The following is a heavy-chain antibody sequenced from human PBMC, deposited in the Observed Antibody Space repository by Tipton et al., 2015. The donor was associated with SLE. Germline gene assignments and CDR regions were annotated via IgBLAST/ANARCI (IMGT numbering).Heavy chain of an antibody. V-gene: IGHV3-43D*04. D-gene: IGHD3/OR15-3a*01. J-gene: IGHJ3*02. Sequence: SLRLSCAASGFTFDDYAMHWVRQAPGKGLEWVSLISWDGGSTYYADSVKGRFTISRDNSKNTLYLQMNSLRAEDTAVYYCARGPRTLGAFDIWGQGTMVTVPS. CDR3: ARGPRTLGAFDI. CDR1: GFTFDDYA. CDR2: ISWDGGST.